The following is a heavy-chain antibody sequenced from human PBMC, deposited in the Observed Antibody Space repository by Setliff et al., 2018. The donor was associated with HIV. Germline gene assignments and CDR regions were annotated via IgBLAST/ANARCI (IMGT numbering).Heavy chain of an antibody. V-gene: IGHV4-31*03. Sequence: SETLSLTCTVSGGSISSGGYYWGWIRQHPGKGLEWIGYIYYSGSTYYNPSLKSRVTISVDTSKNQFSPNLTSVTAADTAVFYCATDSSGYYSLYYYYYMDVWGKGTTVTVSS. CDR3: ATDSSGYYSLYYYYYMDV. J-gene: IGHJ6*03. D-gene: IGHD3-22*01. CDR1: GGSISSGGYY. CDR2: IYYSGST.